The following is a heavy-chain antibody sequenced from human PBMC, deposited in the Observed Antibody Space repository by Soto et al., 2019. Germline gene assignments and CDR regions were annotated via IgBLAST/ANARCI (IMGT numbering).Heavy chain of an antibody. D-gene: IGHD2-15*01. CDR1: GFIFSGYG. J-gene: IGHJ4*02. V-gene: IGHV3-23*01. Sequence: PGGSLRLSCAASGFIFSGYGMHWVRQGPGKGLEWVAVVSIGGSTHYADSVRGRFTISRDNSKNTLSLQMNSLTAEDTAVYFCAKRRGAGGHFDYWGQGALVTVSS. CDR2: VSIGGST. CDR3: AKRRGAGGHFDY.